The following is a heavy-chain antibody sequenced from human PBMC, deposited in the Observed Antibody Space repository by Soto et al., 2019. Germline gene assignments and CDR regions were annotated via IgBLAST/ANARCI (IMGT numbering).Heavy chain of an antibody. CDR3: AKDFRLTDCSSTSCPDY. Sequence: GGSLRLSCAASGFTFSSYAMSWVRQAPGKGLEWVSAISGSGGSTYYADSVKGRFTISRDNSKNTLYLQMNSLRAEDTAVYYCAKDFRLTDCSSTSCPDYWGQGTLVTVSS. CDR2: ISGSGGST. V-gene: IGHV3-23*01. D-gene: IGHD2-2*01. J-gene: IGHJ4*02. CDR1: GFTFSSYA.